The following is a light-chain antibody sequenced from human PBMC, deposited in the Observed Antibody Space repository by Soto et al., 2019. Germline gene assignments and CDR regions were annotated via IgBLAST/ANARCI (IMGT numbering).Light chain of an antibody. Sequence: ETVLTQSPGTLSLSPGERATLFCRASQRISNNFLAWYQQILGQAPSLLIFGASIRAPGTPDRFSGSGSGTEVNLTIDIMEPEDFAVGVCHQERRTPPSWTFGQGTKVEIK. CDR3: HQERRTPPSWT. CDR2: GAS. CDR1: QRISNNF. V-gene: IGKV3-20*01. J-gene: IGKJ1*01.